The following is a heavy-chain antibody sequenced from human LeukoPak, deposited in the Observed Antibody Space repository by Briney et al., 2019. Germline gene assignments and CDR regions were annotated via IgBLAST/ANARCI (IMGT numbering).Heavy chain of an antibody. CDR2: INPTSGGT. CDR3: ARGRVAHCSSTSCYEAALDY. V-gene: IGHV1-2*02. J-gene: IGHJ4*02. Sequence: ASVKVYCKPSGYTFTGYYMHWVRQAPGQGLEWMGWINPTSGGTNYAQKFQGRVTMTRDTSISTAYMELSRLRSDDTAVYYCARGRVAHCSSTSCYEAALDYWGQGTLVTVSS. D-gene: IGHD2-2*01. CDR1: GYTFTGYY.